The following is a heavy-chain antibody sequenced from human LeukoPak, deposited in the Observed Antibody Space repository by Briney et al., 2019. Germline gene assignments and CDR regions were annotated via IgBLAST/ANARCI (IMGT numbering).Heavy chain of an antibody. CDR2: IYSGDST. V-gene: IGHV3-66*01. D-gene: IGHD6-19*01. CDR1: GFTVSSNY. CDR3: ARDSSGRGFDY. Sequence: GGSLRLSCAASGFTVSSNYMSWVRQAPGRGLEWVSVIYSGDSTYYADSVKGRFTISRDNSKNTLYLQMNSLRADDTAVYYCARDSSGRGFDYWGQGTLVTVSS. J-gene: IGHJ4*02.